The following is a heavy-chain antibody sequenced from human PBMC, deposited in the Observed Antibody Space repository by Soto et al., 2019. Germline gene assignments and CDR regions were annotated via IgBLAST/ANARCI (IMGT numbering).Heavy chain of an antibody. CDR2: FYPGDSDT. V-gene: IGHV5-51*01. CDR3: ARHMQSYSSSWSVFDY. J-gene: IGHJ4*02. Sequence: GESLKIYCKGSGYSFTSYWIGWVRQMPGKGLELMGIFYPGDSDTRYSPSFQGQVTIAADKSISTAYLQWSSLKASDTAMYYCARHMQSYSSSWSVFDYWGQGTLVTVSS. D-gene: IGHD6-13*01. CDR1: GYSFTSYW.